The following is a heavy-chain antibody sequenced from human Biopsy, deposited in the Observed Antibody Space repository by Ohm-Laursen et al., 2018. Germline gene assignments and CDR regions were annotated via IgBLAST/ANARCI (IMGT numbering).Heavy chain of an antibody. Sequence: ASVKVSCKASGDSFTSYAIGWVRQAPGQGLEWMGGIIPIPNVATYAQKFQGRITITADGSTSTAYMELSSLTSDDTAVYFCARGEGSSWFDPWGHGTLVTVSS. J-gene: IGHJ5*02. V-gene: IGHV1-69*10. CDR1: GDSFTSYA. D-gene: IGHD1-26*01. CDR2: IIPIPNVA. CDR3: ARGEGSSWFDP.